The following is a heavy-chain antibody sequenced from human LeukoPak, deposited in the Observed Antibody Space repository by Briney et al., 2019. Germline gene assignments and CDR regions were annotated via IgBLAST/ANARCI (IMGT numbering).Heavy chain of an antibody. D-gene: IGHD3-9*01. Sequence: SETLSLTCTVSGGSISSYYWSWIRQPPGKGLEWIGYIYYSGSTNYNPSLKSRVTISADTSKNQFSLKLSSVTAADTAVYYCARVGDYKGVYWGQGILVSVSS. CDR1: GGSISSYY. J-gene: IGHJ4*02. CDR3: ARVGDYKGVY. CDR2: IYYSGST. V-gene: IGHV4-59*01.